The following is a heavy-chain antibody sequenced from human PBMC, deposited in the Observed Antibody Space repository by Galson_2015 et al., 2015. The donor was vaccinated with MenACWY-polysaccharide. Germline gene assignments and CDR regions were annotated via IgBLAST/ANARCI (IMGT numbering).Heavy chain of an antibody. D-gene: IGHD2-15*01. V-gene: IGHV4-4*02. CDR1: GDSISSTNW. Sequence: ETLSLTCAVSGDSISSTNWWLWVRQPPGMGLEWIGEIFHTGTTKYNPSLQSRVTISVDKSRNQFSLRLNSVTAADTAVYYCARLLCNSVSCFLIGYWGQGTLVTVSS. CDR2: IFHTGTT. CDR3: ARLLCNSVSCFLIGY. J-gene: IGHJ4*02.